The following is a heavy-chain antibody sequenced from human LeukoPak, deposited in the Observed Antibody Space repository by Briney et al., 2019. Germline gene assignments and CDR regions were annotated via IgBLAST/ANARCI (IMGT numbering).Heavy chain of an antibody. CDR2: IIPIFGTA. CDR1: GGTFSSYA. V-gene: IGHV1-69*13. Sequence: GASVKVSCKASGGTFSSYAISWVRQAPGQGLEWMGGIIPIFGTANYAQKFQGRVTITADESTSTAYMELRSLRSDDTAVYYCARGGSGSYPHPFDYWGQGTLVTVSS. CDR3: ARGGSGSYPHPFDY. D-gene: IGHD1-26*01. J-gene: IGHJ4*02.